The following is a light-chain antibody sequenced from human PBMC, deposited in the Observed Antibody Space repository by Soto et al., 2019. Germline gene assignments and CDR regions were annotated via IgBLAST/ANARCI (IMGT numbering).Light chain of an antibody. Sequence: QPVLTQPASVSGSPGQSITISCIGTSSDVGGYNYVSWYQQHPGKAPKLMIYDVSNRPSGVSNRFSGSKSGNTASLTISGLQAEDEADYYCSSYTSSSTLYVFGTGTKVTVL. CDR1: SSDVGGYNY. CDR3: SSYTSSSTLYV. J-gene: IGLJ1*01. CDR2: DVS. V-gene: IGLV2-14*01.